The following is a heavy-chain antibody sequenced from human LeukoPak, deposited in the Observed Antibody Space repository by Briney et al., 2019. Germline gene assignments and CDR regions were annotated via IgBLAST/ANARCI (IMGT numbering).Heavy chain of an antibody. V-gene: IGHV3-23*01. Sequence: PGGSLRLSCAASGFTFSSYAMSWVRQAPGKGLEWVSAISGSSGNTYYADSVKGRFTISRDNAKNSLYLQMNSLRAEDTALYYCARDRSMTHFDYWGQGTLVTVSS. CDR3: ARDRSMTHFDY. CDR1: GFTFSSYA. J-gene: IGHJ4*02. CDR2: ISGSSGNT.